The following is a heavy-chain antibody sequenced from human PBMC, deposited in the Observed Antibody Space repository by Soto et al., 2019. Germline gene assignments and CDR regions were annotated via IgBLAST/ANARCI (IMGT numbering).Heavy chain of an antibody. CDR1: GFTFGDYA. CDR3: TRIYYYDSSGFYAY. Sequence: GGSLRLSCTASGFTFGDYAMSRFRQAPGKGLEWVGFIGTNAFGGTTEYAASVKGRFTISRDDSKSIAYLQMNSLKTEDTAVYYCTRIYYYDSSGFYAYWGQGTLVTVSS. CDR2: IGTNAFGGTT. D-gene: IGHD3-22*01. V-gene: IGHV3-49*03. J-gene: IGHJ4*02.